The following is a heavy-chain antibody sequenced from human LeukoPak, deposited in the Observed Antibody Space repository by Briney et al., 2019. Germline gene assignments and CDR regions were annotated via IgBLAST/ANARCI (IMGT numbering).Heavy chain of an antibody. V-gene: IGHV3-15*01. CDR1: GLSLGNAW. Sequence: PGGSLRLSCAASGLSLGNAWMSWVRQVPGKGLEWLGRIRAKVDDGTVDYAAPVKGRFTISRDESENTLYLHLTSLKIEDAAVYYCTTLGGDNWFDWYFDLWGRGTLVTVSS. D-gene: IGHD1-1*01. J-gene: IGHJ2*01. CDR3: TTLGGDNWFDWYFDL. CDR2: IRAKVDDGTV.